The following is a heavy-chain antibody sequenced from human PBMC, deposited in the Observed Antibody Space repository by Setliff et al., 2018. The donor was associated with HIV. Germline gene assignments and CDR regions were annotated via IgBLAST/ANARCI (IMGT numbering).Heavy chain of an antibody. J-gene: IGHJ3*02. V-gene: IGHV4-39*01. CDR1: GDSISSSIYY. D-gene: IGHD3-22*01. Sequence: SETLSLTCAVSGDSISSSIYYWAWIRQPPGKGLEWIATISYSGSTHYNLALMSRVTISMDTSRNQSSVKLNSVTAADTAVYHCARGDTYYHDRSGYVKSALDAFDIWGRGTMVTVSS. CDR3: ARGDTYYHDRSGYVKSALDAFDI. CDR2: ISYSGST.